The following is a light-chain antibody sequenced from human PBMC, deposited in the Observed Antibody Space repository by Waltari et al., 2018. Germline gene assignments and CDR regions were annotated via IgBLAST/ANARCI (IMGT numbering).Light chain of an antibody. CDR1: QGIGNS. V-gene: IGKV1-NL1*01. CDR2: ATS. Sequence: DIQMTQSPSSLSASVGDRVTSTCRASQGIGNSLAWYQQKPVKAPNLLLYATSRLQSGVPSRFSGSGSGTDYTLTISSLQPEDCATYYCQQYSSTPWTFGQGAKVEIK. CDR3: QQYSSTPWT. J-gene: IGKJ1*01.